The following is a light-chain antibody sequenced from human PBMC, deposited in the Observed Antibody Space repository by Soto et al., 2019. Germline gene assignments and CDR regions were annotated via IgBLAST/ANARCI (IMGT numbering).Light chain of an antibody. Sequence: EIVMTQSPATLSVSPGERATLSCRASQSVGTYLAWYQQKPGQAPRLLIFGASTRATGIPARFSGSGSGSEFTLTIRSLQSEDFAVYSWQQYNNWPLVTFGGGTKVEIK. CDR2: GAS. CDR1: QSVGTY. CDR3: QQYNNWPLVT. J-gene: IGKJ4*01. V-gene: IGKV3-15*01.